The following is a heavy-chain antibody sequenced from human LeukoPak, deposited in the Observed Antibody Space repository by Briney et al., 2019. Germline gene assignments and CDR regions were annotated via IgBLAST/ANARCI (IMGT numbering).Heavy chain of an antibody. Sequence: ASVKVSCKASGYTFTGYYMHWVRQAPGQGLEWMGWINPKSGGTNYQQKFQDRVTMTRDTSITTAYMEMSRLRSDDTAVYYCARGDKVVISQFFQANDAFDIWGQGTMVTVSS. D-gene: IGHD3-22*01. CDR1: GYTFTGYY. CDR2: INPKSGGT. V-gene: IGHV1-2*02. CDR3: ARGDKVVISQFFQANDAFDI. J-gene: IGHJ3*02.